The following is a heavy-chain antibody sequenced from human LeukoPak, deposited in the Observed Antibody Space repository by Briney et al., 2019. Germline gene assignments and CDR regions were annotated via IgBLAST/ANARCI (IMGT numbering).Heavy chain of an antibody. J-gene: IGHJ4*02. CDR2: ISYDGSNK. CDR3: AKDAYSYGYSSIDY. D-gene: IGHD5-18*01. Sequence: PGGSLRLSCAASGFTFSSYGMHWVRQAPGKGLEWVAIISYDGSNKYYADSVKGRFTISRDNSKNTLYLQMNSLRAEDTAVYYCAKDAYSYGYSSIDYWGQGTLVTVSS. CDR1: GFTFSSYG. V-gene: IGHV3-30*18.